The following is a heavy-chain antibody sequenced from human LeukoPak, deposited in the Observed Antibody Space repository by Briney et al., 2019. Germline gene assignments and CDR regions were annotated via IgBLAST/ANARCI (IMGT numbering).Heavy chain of an antibody. CDR2: IHTSGST. CDR3: ARSYGSGSYYSRYYHFYMDV. V-gene: IGHV4-4*09. J-gene: IGHJ6*03. D-gene: IGHD3-10*01. CDR1: VGPISSSY. Sequence: PSDTLSLTCTVSVGPISSSYWSWIRQPPGKALEYIGYIHTSGSTNYNSSLKSRVTISIDMSKDQFSLMLSSVTAADTAVYFCARSYGSGSYYSRYYHFYMDVWGKGTTVTVSS.